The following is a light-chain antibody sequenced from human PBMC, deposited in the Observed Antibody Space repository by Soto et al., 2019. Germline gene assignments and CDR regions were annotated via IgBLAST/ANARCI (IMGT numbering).Light chain of an antibody. J-gene: IGLJ2*01. V-gene: IGLV2-8*01. CDR2: DVI. CDR3: SSYGGSNNLL. Sequence: QSALTQPPSASGSPGQSVTISXTGTXXDIGGYDFVSWYQQHPGKAPKLLIYDVIKRPSGVPDRFSGSKSGNTASLTVSGLQTDDEADYYCSSYGGSNNLLFGGGTKLTVL. CDR1: XXDIGGYDF.